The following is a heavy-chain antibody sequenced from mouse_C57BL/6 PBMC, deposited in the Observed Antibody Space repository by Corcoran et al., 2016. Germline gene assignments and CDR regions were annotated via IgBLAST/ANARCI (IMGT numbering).Heavy chain of an antibody. D-gene: IGHD1-1*01. CDR3: AITTVVATYYFDY. Sequence: QVQLQQSGAELMKPGASVKLSCKATGYTFTGYWIEWVKQSPGHGLEWIGEILPGSGSTNYNEKFKGKATFTADTTSNTAYMQISSLTTEDSAIYYCAITTVVATYYFDYWGQGTTLTVSS. V-gene: IGHV1-9*01. CDR2: ILPGSGST. CDR1: GYTFTGYW. J-gene: IGHJ2*01.